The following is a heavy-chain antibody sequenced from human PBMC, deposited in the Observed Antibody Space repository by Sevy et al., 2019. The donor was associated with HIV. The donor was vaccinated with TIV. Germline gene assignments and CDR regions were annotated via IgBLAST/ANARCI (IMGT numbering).Heavy chain of an antibody. D-gene: IGHD6-13*01. Sequence: GGSLRLSCAASGFTFSDHYMEWVRQAPGKGLEWVGRTRNKADSYTTEYAASVKGRFTISRDDSKNSLHLQMNSLKTEDTAVYYCATHAGIAAAGRVFNYWGQGSLVTVSS. CDR2: TRNKADSYTT. CDR3: ATHAGIAAAGRVFNY. CDR1: GFTFSDHY. J-gene: IGHJ4*02. V-gene: IGHV3-72*01.